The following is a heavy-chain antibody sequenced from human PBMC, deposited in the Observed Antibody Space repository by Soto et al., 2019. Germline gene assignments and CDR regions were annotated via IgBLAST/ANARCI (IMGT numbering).Heavy chain of an antibody. D-gene: IGHD6-13*01. CDR1: CGSISSYY. Sequence: SETLSLTCTVSCGSISSYYWSWIRQPPGKGLEWIGYIYYSGSTNYNPSLKSRVTISVDTSKNQFSLKLSSVTAADTAVYYCARVHSTAFDPWGQGTLVTVSS. CDR2: IYYSGST. V-gene: IGHV4-59*01. J-gene: IGHJ5*02. CDR3: ARVHSTAFDP.